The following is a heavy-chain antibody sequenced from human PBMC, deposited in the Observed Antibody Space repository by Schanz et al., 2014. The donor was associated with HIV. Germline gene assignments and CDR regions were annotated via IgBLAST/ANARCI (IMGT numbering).Heavy chain of an antibody. V-gene: IGHV3-23*01. D-gene: IGHD3-9*01. Sequence: EVQLSESGGGLVQPGGSLRISCVASGFSFLRYEMSWVRQAPGKGLEWLSTLSGSGDRTYYADSVKGRVTISRDNSKNTLYLQMNSLRVEDTAVYYCAKADEIRHFDWYHPPFDSWGQGTLVTVSS. CDR2: LSGSGDRT. CDR3: AKADEIRHFDWYHPPFDS. J-gene: IGHJ4*02. CDR1: GFSFLRYE.